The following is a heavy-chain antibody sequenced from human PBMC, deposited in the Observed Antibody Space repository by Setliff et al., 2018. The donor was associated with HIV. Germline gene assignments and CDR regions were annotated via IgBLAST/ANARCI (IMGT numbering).Heavy chain of an antibody. D-gene: IGHD2-15*01. CDR3: ARGGYCNSDNCDRGRNFDY. Sequence: PSETLSLTCAVYSGSFTGYYWTWIRQPPGKGLEWTGEINRFGITNYNPSLKSRLTLSVDTSKNQFSLNVNSVTAADTAVYYCARGGYCNSDNCDRGRNFDYWSQGMLVTVSS. J-gene: IGHJ4*02. CDR2: INRFGIT. V-gene: IGHV4-34*01. CDR1: SGSFTGYY.